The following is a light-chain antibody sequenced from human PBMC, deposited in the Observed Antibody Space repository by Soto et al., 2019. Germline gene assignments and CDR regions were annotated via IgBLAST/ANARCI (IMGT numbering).Light chain of an antibody. Sequence: QSVLTQPASVSGSPRQSITISCTGTSSDAGGYNYVSWYQQHPGKAPKLMIYDVSNRPSGISNLFSGSKSGNTASLTISGLQAEDEADYYCSSYTSSSSPYVFGTGTKVTVL. CDR3: SSYTSSSSPYV. CDR1: SSDAGGYNY. J-gene: IGLJ1*01. CDR2: DVS. V-gene: IGLV2-14*03.